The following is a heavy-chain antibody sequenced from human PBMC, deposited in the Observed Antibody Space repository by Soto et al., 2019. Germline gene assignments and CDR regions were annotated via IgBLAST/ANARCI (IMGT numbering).Heavy chain of an antibody. Sequence: KPSETLSLTCTVSGASIKTHSYYWGWIRQPPGKGLEWIGSILYTGSTYYNPSLKSRVTVSLDTSKNQFSLNLSSVTAADTAVFYCARLYSGSYQPDYWGQGTLVTVSS. D-gene: IGHD1-26*01. CDR2: ILYTGST. CDR3: ARLYSGSYQPDY. CDR1: GASIKTHSYY. J-gene: IGHJ4*02. V-gene: IGHV4-39*01.